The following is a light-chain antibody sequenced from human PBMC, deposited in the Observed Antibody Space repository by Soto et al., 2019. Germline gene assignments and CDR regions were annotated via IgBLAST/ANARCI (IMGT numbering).Light chain of an antibody. Sequence: HSPSSLSASVGARVPISSRASQGIGNALGWYQQKPGKAPQILFYDASTLNSGVPSRFSGSGSGTDFTLTISSLRPDDFATYYCPHYTSHSEPFGQGTKV. V-gene: IGKV1-13*02. CDR3: PHYTSHSEP. CDR1: QGIGNA. J-gene: IGKJ1*01. CDR2: DAS.